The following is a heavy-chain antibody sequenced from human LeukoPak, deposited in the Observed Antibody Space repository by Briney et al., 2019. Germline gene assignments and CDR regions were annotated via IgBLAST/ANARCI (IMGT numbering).Heavy chain of an antibody. CDR1: GFTFSSYA. Sequence: PGRSLRLSCAASGFTFSSYAMHWVRQAPGKGLEWVAVISYDGSNKYYADSVKGRFTISRDNSKNTLYPQMNSLRAEDTAVYYCARDFGVVIIGNWFDPWGQGTLVTVSS. CDR3: ARDFGVVIIGNWFDP. J-gene: IGHJ5*02. D-gene: IGHD3-3*01. CDR2: ISYDGSNK. V-gene: IGHV3-30*01.